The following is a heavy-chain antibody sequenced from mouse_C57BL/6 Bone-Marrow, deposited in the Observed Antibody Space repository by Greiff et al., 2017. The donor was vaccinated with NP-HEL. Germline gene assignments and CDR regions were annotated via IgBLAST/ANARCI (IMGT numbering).Heavy chain of an antibody. J-gene: IGHJ1*03. D-gene: IGHD1-1*01. CDR1: GYTFTDYY. CDR3: ARSGLLRWYFDV. CDR2: INPNNGGT. V-gene: IGHV1-26*01. Sequence: VQLQQSGPELVKPGASVKISCKASGYTFTDYYMNWVKQSHGKSLEWIGDINPNNGGTSYNQKFKGKATLTVDKSSSTAYMELRSLTSEDSAVYYCARSGLLRWYFDVWGTVTTVTVSS.